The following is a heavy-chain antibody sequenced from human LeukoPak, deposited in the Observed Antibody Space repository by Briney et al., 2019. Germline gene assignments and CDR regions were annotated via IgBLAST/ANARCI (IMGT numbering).Heavy chain of an antibody. CDR2: IYYSGST. D-gene: IGHD4-17*01. Sequence: SETLSLTCTVSGGSISSYYWSWIRQPPGKGLEWIGYIYYSGSTNYNPSLKSRVTISVDTSKNQFSLKLSSVTAADTAVYYCARQTVSRVDYWGQGTLVTVSS. CDR3: ARQTVSRVDY. CDR1: GGSISSYY. J-gene: IGHJ4*02. V-gene: IGHV4-59*01.